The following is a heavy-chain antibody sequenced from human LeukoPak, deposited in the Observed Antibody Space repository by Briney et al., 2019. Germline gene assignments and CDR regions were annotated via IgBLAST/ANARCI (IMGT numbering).Heavy chain of an antibody. CDR1: GFTFSSYW. J-gene: IGHJ4*02. CDR2: IKQDGSDK. CDR3: AREGAGTFDY. D-gene: IGHD1-1*01. V-gene: IGHV3-7*04. Sequence: GGPLRLSCAASGFTFSSYWMSWIRQAPGKGLEWVANIKQDGSDKYYVDSVKGRFTISRDNAKNSLYLQMNGLRAEDTAVYYCAREGAGTFDYWGQGTLVTVSS.